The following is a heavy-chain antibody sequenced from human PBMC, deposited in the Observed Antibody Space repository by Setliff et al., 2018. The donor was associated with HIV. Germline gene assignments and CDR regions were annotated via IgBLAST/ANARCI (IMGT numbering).Heavy chain of an antibody. Sequence: ASVKVSCKASGYTFTSYGISWVRQAPGQGLEWMGWISAYNGNTNYAQKLQGRVTMTTDTSTSTAYMELRSLRSDDTAVYYCARVGPVLRYFGWLFQSNAFEIWGQGTMVTVSS. CDR1: GYTFTSYG. V-gene: IGHV1-18*01. J-gene: IGHJ3*02. CDR2: ISAYNGNT. CDR3: ARVGPVLRYFGWLFQSNAFEI. D-gene: IGHD3-9*01.